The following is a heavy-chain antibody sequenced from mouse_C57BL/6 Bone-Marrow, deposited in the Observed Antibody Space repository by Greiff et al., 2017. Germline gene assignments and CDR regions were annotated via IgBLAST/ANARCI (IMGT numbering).Heavy chain of an antibody. J-gene: IGHJ2*01. Sequence: QVQLQQSRAELVRPGTSVKVSCKASGYAFTNYLIEWVKQRPGQGLEWIGVINPGSGGTNYNEKFKGKATLTADKSSSTAYMQLSSLTSEDSAVYFCARRDWDAFFDYWGQGTTLTVSS. CDR2: INPGSGGT. CDR1: GYAFTNYL. CDR3: ARRDWDAFFDY. V-gene: IGHV1-54*01. D-gene: IGHD4-1*01.